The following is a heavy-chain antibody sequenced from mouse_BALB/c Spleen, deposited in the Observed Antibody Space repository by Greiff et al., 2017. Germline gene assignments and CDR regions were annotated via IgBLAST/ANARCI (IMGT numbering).Heavy chain of an antibody. V-gene: IGHV5-4*02. CDR1: GFTFSDYY. J-gene: IGHJ3*01. D-gene: IGHD2-1*01. CDR3: ARDGYGNYPFAY. CDR2: ISDGGSYT. Sequence: EVQLQESGGGLVKPGGSLKLSCAASGFTFSDYYMYWVRQTPEKRLEWVATISDGGSYTYYPDSVKGRFTISRDNAKNNLYLQMSSLKSEDTAMYYCARDGYGNYPFAYWGQGTLVTVSA.